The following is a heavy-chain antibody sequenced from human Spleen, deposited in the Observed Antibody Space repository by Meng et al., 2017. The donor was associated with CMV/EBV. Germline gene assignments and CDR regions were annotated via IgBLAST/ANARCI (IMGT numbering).Heavy chain of an antibody. CDR1: FSLSTGGVG. D-gene: IGHD6-13*01. Sequence: FSLSTGGVGVGWIRQPPGKALEWLALIYWDDDKRYSPSLKSRLTITKDTSKNQVVLTMTNMDPVDTATYYCAHSGSIAAAPSLQFDPWGQGTLVTVSS. V-gene: IGHV2-5*02. CDR2: IYWDDDK. CDR3: AHSGSIAAAPSLQFDP. J-gene: IGHJ5*02.